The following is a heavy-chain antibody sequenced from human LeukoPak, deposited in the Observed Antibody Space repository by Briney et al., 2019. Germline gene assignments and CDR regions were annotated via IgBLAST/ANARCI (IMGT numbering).Heavy chain of an antibody. CDR3: ASMTTVTGRPH. CDR1: GFTFSSYG. Sequence: TGGSLRLSCAASGFTFSSYGMHWLRQAPGKGLEWVAVISYDGSNKYYADSVKGRFTISRDNSKNTLYLQMNSLRAEDTAVYYCASMTTVTGRPHWGQGTLVTVSS. CDR2: ISYDGSNK. J-gene: IGHJ4*02. D-gene: IGHD4-11*01. V-gene: IGHV3-30*03.